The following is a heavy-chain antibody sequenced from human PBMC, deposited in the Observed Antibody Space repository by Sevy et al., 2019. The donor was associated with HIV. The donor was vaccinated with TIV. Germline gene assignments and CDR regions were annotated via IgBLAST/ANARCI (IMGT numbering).Heavy chain of an antibody. CDR1: GDTFSTYG. J-gene: IGHJ5*02. Sequence: ASVKVSCKASGDTFSTYGLSWVRQAPGQGLEWMGGIIPIFGTPNYAQKFQGRVTITADESASTAYMELSSLRSEDTALYYCARDHPVHQHLGPWGQGTLVTVSS. D-gene: IGHD6-13*01. CDR3: ARDHPVHQHLGP. V-gene: IGHV1-69*13. CDR2: IIPIFGTP.